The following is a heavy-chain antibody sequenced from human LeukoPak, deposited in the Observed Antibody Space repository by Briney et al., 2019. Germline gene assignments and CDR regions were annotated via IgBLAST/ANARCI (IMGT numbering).Heavy chain of an antibody. Sequence: ASVKVSCKASGGTFSSYAISWVRQAPGQGLEWMGRIIPILGIANYAQKFQGRVTITADKSTSTAYMELRSLRSDDTAVYYCARNVSGARGWFDPWGQGTLVTVSS. V-gene: IGHV1-69*04. CDR2: IIPILGIA. CDR3: ARNVSGARGWFDP. CDR1: GGTFSSYA. J-gene: IGHJ5*02. D-gene: IGHD3-10*01.